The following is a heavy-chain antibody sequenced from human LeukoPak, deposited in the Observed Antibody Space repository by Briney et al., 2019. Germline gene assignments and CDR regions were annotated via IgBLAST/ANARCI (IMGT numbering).Heavy chain of an antibody. J-gene: IGHJ4*02. CDR2: INSDGSST. CDR1: GFTFSGYW. D-gene: IGHD1-26*01. Sequence: GGSLRLSCAASGFTFSGYWMHWVRQAPGKGLVWVSRINSDGSSTSYADSVKGRFTISRDNAKNTLYLQMNSLRAEDTAVYYCARSTPRELLYFDYWGQGTLVTVSS. CDR3: ARSTPRELLYFDY. V-gene: IGHV3-74*01.